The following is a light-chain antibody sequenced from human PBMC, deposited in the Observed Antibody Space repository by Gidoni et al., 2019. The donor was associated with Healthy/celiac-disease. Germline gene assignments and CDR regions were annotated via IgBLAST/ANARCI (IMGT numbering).Light chain of an antibody. V-gene: IGKV1-33*01. CDR1: QDISNY. CDR3: QQYDNPWT. CDR2: DAS. Sequence: DIQMTQSPSSLSASVGDRVTIPSQASQDISNYLNWYQQKPGKAPKLLNYDASNVETGVPSRCSGSGAGKDFTVTISSLQPEDIATYYCQQYDNPWTFGQGTKVEIK. J-gene: IGKJ1*01.